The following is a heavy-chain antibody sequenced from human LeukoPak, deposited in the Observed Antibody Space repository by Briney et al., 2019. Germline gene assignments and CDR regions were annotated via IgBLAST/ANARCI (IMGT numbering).Heavy chain of an antibody. Sequence: SVKVSCKASGYTFTSYDINWVRQATGQGLKWMGWISAYNGNTNYAQKLQGRVTMTTDTSTSTAYMELRSLRSDDTAVYYCARDQQLVPLPGYWGQGTLVTVSS. J-gene: IGHJ4*02. CDR2: ISAYNGNT. V-gene: IGHV1-18*01. D-gene: IGHD6-13*01. CDR3: ARDQQLVPLPGY. CDR1: GYTFTSYD.